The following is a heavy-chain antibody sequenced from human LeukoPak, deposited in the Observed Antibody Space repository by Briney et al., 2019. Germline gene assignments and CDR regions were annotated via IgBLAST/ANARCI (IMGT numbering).Heavy chain of an antibody. J-gene: IGHJ4*02. CDR1: GFTFSRHA. CDR2: ITSSGSYR. Sequence: GGSLRLSCAASGFTFSRHAMNWVRQAAGRGREWVSSITSSGSYRYHSDSVKGRFTISRDNAKNSLYLQMNSLRVEDTAVYYCASENIVGTSGALFDYWGQGTLVTVSS. V-gene: IGHV3-21*01. D-gene: IGHD5-12*01. CDR3: ASENIVGTSGALFDY.